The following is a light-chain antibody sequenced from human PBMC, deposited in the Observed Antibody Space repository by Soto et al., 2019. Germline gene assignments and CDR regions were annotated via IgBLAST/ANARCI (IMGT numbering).Light chain of an antibody. CDR3: QQYFSTPIT. V-gene: IGKV4-1*01. Sequence: DIVMTQSPDSLAVSLGERATINCKSTQTVLYSSNNKNYLAWFQQKPGQPPKLLIYWASTRQSGVPARFSGSGSGTDVTLTISGLQAEDVAVYYCQQYFSTPITFGGGTKVEIK. CDR1: QTVLYSSNNKNY. CDR2: WAS. J-gene: IGKJ4*01.